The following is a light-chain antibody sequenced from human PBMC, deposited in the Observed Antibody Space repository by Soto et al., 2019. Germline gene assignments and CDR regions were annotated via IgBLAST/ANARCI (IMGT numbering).Light chain of an antibody. CDR3: QSYDSSLSGLL. Sequence: QSVLTQPPSVSGAPGQRVTISCTGSSSNIGAGYDVHWYQQLPGTAPKLLIYGNNNRPSGVPDRFSGSRSDTSASLAITGLQAEDVADYYCQSYDSSLSGLLFGGGTKLTVL. CDR2: GNN. CDR1: SSNIGAGYD. J-gene: IGLJ2*01. V-gene: IGLV1-40*01.